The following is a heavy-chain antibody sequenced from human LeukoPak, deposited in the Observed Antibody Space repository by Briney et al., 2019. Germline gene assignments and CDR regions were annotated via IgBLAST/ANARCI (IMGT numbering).Heavy chain of an antibody. V-gene: IGHV3-9*01. D-gene: IGHD5-12*01. CDR1: GFTFDDYA. J-gene: IGHJ4*02. Sequence: GGSLRLSCAASGFTFDDYAMHWVRQAPGKGLEWVSGISWNSGSIGYADSVKGRFTISRDNAKNSLYLQMNSLRAEDTALYYCAPGEGYSGYDPPDWGQGTLVTISS. CDR2: ISWNSGSI. CDR3: APGEGYSGYDPPD.